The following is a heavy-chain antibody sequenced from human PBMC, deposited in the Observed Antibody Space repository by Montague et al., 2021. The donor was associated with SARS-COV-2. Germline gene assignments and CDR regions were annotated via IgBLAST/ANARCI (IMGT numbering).Heavy chain of an antibody. CDR3: ASLPAGNAYDLSYYSGLDV. CDR2: NE. D-gene: IGHD5-12*01. V-gene: IGHV3-30*01. J-gene: IGHJ6*02. Sequence: NEDYSDSVKGRFTISRDNSTNTLSLQTNSLRAEDPATYYCASLPAGNAYDLSYYSGLDVWGQGTTVTVSS.